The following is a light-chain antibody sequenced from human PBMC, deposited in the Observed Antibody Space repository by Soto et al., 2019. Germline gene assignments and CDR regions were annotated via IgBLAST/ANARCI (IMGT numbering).Light chain of an antibody. Sequence: DIRVSHSLSTLSGNVGDRVHIHCRASETISSWWDWYQQKPGKGPKLLIYKASTLRSGVPSRVSGSGSGTDFTLTLNSLQPEDVATYYCQQGYSTPWTFGQGTKVDIK. CDR3: QQGYSTPWT. J-gene: IGKJ1*01. V-gene: IGKV1-5*03. CDR1: ETISSW. CDR2: KAS.